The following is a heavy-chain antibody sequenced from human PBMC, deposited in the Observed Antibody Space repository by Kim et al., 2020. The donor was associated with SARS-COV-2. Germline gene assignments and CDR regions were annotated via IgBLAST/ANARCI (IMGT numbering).Heavy chain of an antibody. Sequence: GESLKISCKASGYTFTSYWIGWVRQMPRKRLESMGIIFPGDSDTRYSPSIQGQVTISVDKSINTAFLQWNSLEATDTAMYYCGRRNYGSGSYSFDYWGQGTLVTVSS. D-gene: IGHD3-10*01. V-gene: IGHV5-51*01. J-gene: IGHJ4*02. CDR2: IFPGDSDT. CDR1: GYTFTSYW. CDR3: GRRNYGSGSYSFDY.